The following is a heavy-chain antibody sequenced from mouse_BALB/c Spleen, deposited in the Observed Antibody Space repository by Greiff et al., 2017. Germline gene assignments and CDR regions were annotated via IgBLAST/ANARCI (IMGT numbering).Heavy chain of an antibody. J-gene: IGHJ4*01. CDR2: ISSGGSYT. V-gene: IGHV5-9-4*01. Sequence: EVKLVESGGGLVQPGGSLKLSCAASGFTFSSYAMSWVRQSPEKRLEWVAEISSGGSYTYYPDTVTGRFTISRDNAKNTLYLEMSSLRSEDTAMYYCARSDDGSYAMDYWGQGTSVTVSS. CDR1: GFTFSSYA. CDR3: ARSDDGSYAMDY. D-gene: IGHD1-2*01.